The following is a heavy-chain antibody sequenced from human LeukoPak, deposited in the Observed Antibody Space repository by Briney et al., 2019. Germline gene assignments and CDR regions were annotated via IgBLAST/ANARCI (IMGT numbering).Heavy chain of an antibody. CDR2: IYSGGNT. V-gene: IGHV3-66*04. J-gene: IGHJ6*04. Sequence: GGSLRLSCAASGLTVSSNCMSWVRQAPGKGLEWVSFIYSGGNTYYADSVKGRFTISRDNSKNTVHLQMNSLRAEDTAVYYCARHGQDIVVLPAMDVWGKGTTVTVSS. CDR3: ARHGQDIVVLPAMDV. CDR1: GLTVSSNC. D-gene: IGHD2-2*01.